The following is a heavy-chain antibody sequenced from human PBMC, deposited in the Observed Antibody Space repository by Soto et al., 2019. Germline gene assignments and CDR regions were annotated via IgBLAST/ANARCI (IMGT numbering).Heavy chain of an antibody. J-gene: IGHJ6*02. V-gene: IGHV1-69*13. CDR1: GGTFSSYA. CDR3: ARRFYDSSGYYYYYYYYGMDV. CDR2: IIPISGTA. D-gene: IGHD3-22*01. Sequence: ASVKVSCKASGGTFSSYAISCVRQAPGQGLEWMGGIIPISGTANYAQKFQGRVTITADESTSTAYMELSSLRSEDTAVYYCARRFYDSSGYYYYYYYYGMDVWGQGTTVTVSS.